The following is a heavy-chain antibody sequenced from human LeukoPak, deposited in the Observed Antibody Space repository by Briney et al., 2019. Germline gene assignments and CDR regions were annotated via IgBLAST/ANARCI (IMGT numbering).Heavy chain of an antibody. J-gene: IGHJ4*02. CDR3: ATSRTSDY. V-gene: IGHV3-7*03. CDR1: GFPFSGYG. D-gene: IGHD1-14*01. CDR2: IKQDGSEK. Sequence: GGSLRLSCAASGFPFSGYGMHWVRQAPGKGLEWVAIIKQDGSEKYYVDSVKGRFTISRDNAEKSLYLQMNSLRAADTAVYYCATSRTSDYWGQGTLVTVSS.